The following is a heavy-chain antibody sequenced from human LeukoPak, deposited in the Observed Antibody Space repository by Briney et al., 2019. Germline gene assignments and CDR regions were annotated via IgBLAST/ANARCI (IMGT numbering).Heavy chain of an antibody. V-gene: IGHV1-8*01. D-gene: IGHD5-12*01. CDR3: ARVERVVATICDY. CDR1: GYTFTSYD. Sequence: ASVKVSCKASGYTFTSYDINWVRQATGQGLEWMGWMNPNSGNTGYAQKLQGRVTMTTDTSTSTAYMELRSLRSDDTAVYYCARVERVVATICDYWGQGTLVTVSS. J-gene: IGHJ4*02. CDR2: MNPNSGNT.